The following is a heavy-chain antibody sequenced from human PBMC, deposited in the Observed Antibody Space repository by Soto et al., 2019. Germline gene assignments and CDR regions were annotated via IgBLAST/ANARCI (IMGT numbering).Heavy chain of an antibody. D-gene: IGHD6-13*01. CDR2: IYYSGST. CDR1: GGSVSSGSYY. J-gene: IGHJ5*02. CDR3: ARTSAIAAAGITVFDP. Sequence: HSETLSLTCTVSGGSVSSGSYYWSWIRQPPGKGLEWIGYIYYSGSTNYNPSLKSRVTISVDTSKNQFSLKLSSVTAADTAVYYCARTSAIAAAGITVFDPWGQGTLVTVSS. V-gene: IGHV4-61*01.